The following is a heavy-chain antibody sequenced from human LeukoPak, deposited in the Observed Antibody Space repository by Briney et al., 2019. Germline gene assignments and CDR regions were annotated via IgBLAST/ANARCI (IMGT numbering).Heavy chain of an antibody. J-gene: IGHJ4*02. V-gene: IGHV3-66*01. D-gene: IGHD1-26*01. CDR3: AAKGNGYSGSYVFAH. CDR2: LYSSGGT. CDR1: GFTVSVNY. Sequence: PGGSLRLSCAASGFTVSVNYMSWVRQAPGKGLQWVSVLYSSGGTNYADPVKGRFSISRDNSENTLHLQMNSLRAEDTAVYYCAAKGNGYSGSYVFAHWGQGTLVTVSS.